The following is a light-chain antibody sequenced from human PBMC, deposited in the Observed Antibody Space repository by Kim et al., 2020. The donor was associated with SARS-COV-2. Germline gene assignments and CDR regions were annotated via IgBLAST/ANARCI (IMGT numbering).Light chain of an antibody. CDR3: QQRSEWPLT. CDR1: QSIGRY. J-gene: IGKJ4*01. Sequence: LSPGESATLPCRTSQSIGRYLVWYQQKPGQAPRLLIYDASNRATGIPARFSGSGSGTDFPLTISTLEPEDFAVYYCQQRSEWPLTFGGGTKVDIK. V-gene: IGKV3-11*01. CDR2: DAS.